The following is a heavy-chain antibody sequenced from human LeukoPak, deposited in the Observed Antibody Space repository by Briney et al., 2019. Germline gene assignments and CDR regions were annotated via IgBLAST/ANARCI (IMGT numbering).Heavy chain of an antibody. CDR2: IYTSGSS. CDR3: ARGMRDGYNKWFDP. CDR1: GGSISSGSYY. J-gene: IGHJ5*02. Sequence: PSETLSLTCTVSGGSISSGSYYWSWIRQLAGKGLEWIGRIYTSGSSNYNPSLKSRVTISVDTSKNQFSLKLSSVTAADTAVYYCARGMRDGYNKWFDPWGQGTLVTVSS. V-gene: IGHV4-61*02. D-gene: IGHD5-24*01.